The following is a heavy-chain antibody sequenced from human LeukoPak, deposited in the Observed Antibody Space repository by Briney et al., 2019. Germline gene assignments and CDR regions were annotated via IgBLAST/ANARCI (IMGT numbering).Heavy chain of an antibody. Sequence: EASVKVSCKASGGTFSSYAISWVRQAPGQGLEWMGRIIPIFGTANYAQKFQGRVTITADKSTSTAYMELSSLRSEDTAVYYCARVGESSSWYYFGYWGQGTLVTVSS. CDR1: GGTFSSYA. CDR2: IIPIFGTA. D-gene: IGHD6-13*01. CDR3: ARVGESSSWYYFGY. V-gene: IGHV1-69*06. J-gene: IGHJ4*02.